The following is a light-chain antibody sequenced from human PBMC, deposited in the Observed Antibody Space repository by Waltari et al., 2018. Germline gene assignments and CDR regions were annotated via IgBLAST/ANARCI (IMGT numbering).Light chain of an antibody. V-gene: IGLV2-14*03. J-gene: IGLJ2*01. Sequence: QSALAQSASVSGSPGQSITLSCTGTGSDIGYYNFVSWYQQHPGKAPKLLIFDVSRWSSGVSHRFSGSKSGNTASLTISVLQAEDEADYYCSSYTSTNTIIFGGGTKVTVL. CDR2: DVS. CDR3: SSYTSTNTII. CDR1: GSDIGYYNF.